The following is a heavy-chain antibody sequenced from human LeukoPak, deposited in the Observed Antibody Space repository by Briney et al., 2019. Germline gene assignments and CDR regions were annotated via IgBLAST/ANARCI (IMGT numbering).Heavy chain of an antibody. CDR2: IIPIFGTA. CDR1: GGTFSSYA. J-gene: IGHJ4*02. Sequence: SVKVSCKASGGTFSSYAISWVRQAPGQGLEWMGRIIPIFGTANYAQEFQGRVTITTDESTSTAYMELSSLRSEDTAVYYCARSEDYYDSSGYYYGFDYWGQGTLVTVSS. D-gene: IGHD3-22*01. V-gene: IGHV1-69*05. CDR3: ARSEDYYDSSGYYYGFDY.